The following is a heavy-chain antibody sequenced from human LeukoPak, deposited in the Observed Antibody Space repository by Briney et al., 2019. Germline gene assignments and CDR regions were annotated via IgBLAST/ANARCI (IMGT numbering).Heavy chain of an antibody. D-gene: IGHD3-22*01. J-gene: IGHJ1*01. V-gene: IGHV1-2*02. CDR3: ARAFYDSSDYEYFQH. Sequence: ASVKVSCKASGYTFTDYFMHWVRQAPGQGLEWMGCINPNSGGTNYAQKFQGRVTMTRDTSISTAYMELSRLRSDDTAVYYCARAFYDSSDYEYFQHWGQGTLVTVSS. CDR1: GYTFTDYF. CDR2: INPNSGGT.